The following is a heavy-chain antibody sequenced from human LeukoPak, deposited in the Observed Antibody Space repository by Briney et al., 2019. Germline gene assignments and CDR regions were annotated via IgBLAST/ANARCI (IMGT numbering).Heavy chain of an antibody. V-gene: IGHV1-3*01. CDR3: ARDGRTSAGYSSS. CDR1: GYTFTNYA. J-gene: IGHJ4*02. CDR2: INAGNGNT. Sequence: ASVTVSCKASGYTFTNYAMHWVRQAPGQKLEWMGWINAGNGNTKYSQKFQGRVTITRDTSTSTAYMELRSLRSDDTAVYYCARDGRTSAGYSSSWGQGTLVTVSS. D-gene: IGHD6-13*01.